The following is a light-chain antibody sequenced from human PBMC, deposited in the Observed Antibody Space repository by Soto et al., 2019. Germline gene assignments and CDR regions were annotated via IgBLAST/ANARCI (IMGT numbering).Light chain of an antibody. CDR3: GTWNSSLSIFV. CDR1: SSNIGNYY. V-gene: IGLV1-51*02. Sequence: QSVLTQPPSVSAAPGQKVTISCSGGSSNIGNYYVAWHQQLPGTAANLLIYDNDKRPSEIPDRFSGAKSGTSATLVINGHQTADEADYYCGTWNSSLSIFVFGSGTKLTVL. J-gene: IGLJ1*01. CDR2: DND.